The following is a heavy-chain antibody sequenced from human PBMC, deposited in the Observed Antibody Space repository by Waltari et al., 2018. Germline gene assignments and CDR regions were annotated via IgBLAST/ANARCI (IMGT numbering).Heavy chain of an antibody. D-gene: IGHD2-15*01. CDR1: GGSISSGGYY. CDR3: ARAYCSGGSCYQGSAFDI. CDR2: IYYSGST. Sequence: QVQLQESGPGLVKPSQTLSLTCTVSGGSISSGGYYWSWIRQHPGKGLEWIGYIYYSGSTYYNPSLKIRVTISVDTSKNQFSLKLSSVTAADTAVYYCARAYCSGGSCYQGSAFDIWGQGTMVTVSS. J-gene: IGHJ3*02. V-gene: IGHV4-31*03.